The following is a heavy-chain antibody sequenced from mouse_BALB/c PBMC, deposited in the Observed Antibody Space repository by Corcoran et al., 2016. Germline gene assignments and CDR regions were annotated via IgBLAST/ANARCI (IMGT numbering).Heavy chain of an antibody. Sequence: QSQLVQSGPELKKRGEPGKISCKASGYTFTNYGMNWVKQATGKGLKWMGWINTYTGEPTYADDFKGRFAFSLETFASTAYWQINNLKNEDTATYFCARPPRRSSYEVVDYWGQGTPLTFSS. CDR3: ARPPRRSSYEVVDY. J-gene: IGHJ2*01. V-gene: IGHV9-3-1*01. D-gene: IGHD1-1*01. CDR1: GYTFTNYG. CDR2: INTYTGEP.